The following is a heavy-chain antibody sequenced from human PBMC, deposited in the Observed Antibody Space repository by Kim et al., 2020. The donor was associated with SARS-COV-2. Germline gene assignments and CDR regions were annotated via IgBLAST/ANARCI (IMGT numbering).Heavy chain of an antibody. V-gene: IGHV1-2*06. CDR2: INPNSGGT. Sequence: ASVKVSCKASGYTFTGYYMHWVRQAPGQGLEWMGRINPNSGGTNYAQKFQGRVTMTRDTSISTAYMELSRLRSDDTAVYYCARDPGGYYSEYYYGMDVWGQGTTVTVSS. CDR3: ARDPGGYYSEYYYGMDV. J-gene: IGHJ6*02. D-gene: IGHD3-3*01. CDR1: GYTFTGYY.